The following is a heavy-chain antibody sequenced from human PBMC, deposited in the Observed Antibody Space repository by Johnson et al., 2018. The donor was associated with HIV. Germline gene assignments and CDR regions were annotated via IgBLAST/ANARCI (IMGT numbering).Heavy chain of an antibody. V-gene: IGHV3-30*02. D-gene: IGHD1-26*01. Sequence: QVQLVESGGGVVQPGGSLRLSCAASGITFSSSGMNWVRQAPGKGLEWVSFIRYDGNNKYYTDSVKGRFTISRDNSKNTLYLQINSLRAEDTGVYYCAKDLTSFIVGANDAFDIWGQGTMVTVSS. CDR3: AKDLTSFIVGANDAFDI. J-gene: IGHJ3*02. CDR1: GITFSSSG. CDR2: IRYDGNNK.